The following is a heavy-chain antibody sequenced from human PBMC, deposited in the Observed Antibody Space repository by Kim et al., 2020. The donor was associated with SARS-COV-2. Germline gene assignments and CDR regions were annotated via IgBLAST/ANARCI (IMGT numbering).Heavy chain of an antibody. CDR3: AGRDGYNLRIDC. D-gene: IGHD5-12*01. V-gene: IGHV4-59*08. J-gene: IGHJ4*02. Sequence: NYNPTLKSRVTISVDTSKNQFSLKVSFVTAADTAVYCCAGRDGYNLRIDCWGQGTLVTVSS.